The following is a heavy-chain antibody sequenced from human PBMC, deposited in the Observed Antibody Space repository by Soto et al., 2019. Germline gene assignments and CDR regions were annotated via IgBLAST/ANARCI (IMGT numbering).Heavy chain of an antibody. D-gene: IGHD6-19*01. CDR2: IGTAGDT. J-gene: IGHJ4*02. CDR1: GFTFSSYD. Sequence: GGSLRLSCAASGFTFSSYDMHWVRQATGKGLEWVSAIGTAGDTYYPGSVKGRFTISRENAKNSLYLQMNSLRAEDTAVYYCARGSGWSDFDYWGQGTLVTVSS. CDR3: ARGSGWSDFDY. V-gene: IGHV3-13*01.